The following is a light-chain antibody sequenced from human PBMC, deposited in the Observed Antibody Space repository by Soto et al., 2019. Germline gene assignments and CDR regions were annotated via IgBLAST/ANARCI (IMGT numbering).Light chain of an antibody. CDR3: QQRSNWPTSPT. Sequence: IVLTQSPATLSLSPGERATLSCRASQSVSSYLAWYQQKPGQAPRLLIYDASNRATGIPARFSGSGSGTDFTLTISSLEPEDFAGYYGQQRSNWPTSPTLGGGTKVDLK. V-gene: IGKV3-11*01. CDR1: QSVSSY. CDR2: DAS. J-gene: IGKJ4*01.